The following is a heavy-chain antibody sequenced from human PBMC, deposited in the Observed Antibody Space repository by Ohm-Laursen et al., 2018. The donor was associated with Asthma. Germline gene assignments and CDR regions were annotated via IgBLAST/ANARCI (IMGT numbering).Heavy chain of an antibody. CDR3: ARVLGHYDSSCYP. J-gene: IGHJ5*02. Sequence: SLRLSCAASGFTFSSYGMHWVRQAPGKGLEWVAVISYDGSNKYYADSVKGRFTISRDNSKNTLYLQMNSLRAEDTAVYYCARVLGHYDSSCYPWGQGTLVTVSS. CDR1: GFTFSSYG. CDR2: ISYDGSNK. V-gene: IGHV3-30*03. D-gene: IGHD3-22*01.